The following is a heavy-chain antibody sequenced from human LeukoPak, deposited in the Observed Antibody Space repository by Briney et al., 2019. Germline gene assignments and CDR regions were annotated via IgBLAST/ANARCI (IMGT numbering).Heavy chain of an antibody. CDR2: IIPILGIA. D-gene: IGHD6-13*01. Sequence: EASVKVSCKASGGTFSSYAISWVRQAPGQGLEWMGRIIPILGIANYAQKFQGRVTITADKSTSTAYMELSSLRSEDTAVYYCARDDRVSAFDIWGQGTMVTVSS. J-gene: IGHJ3*02. CDR1: GGTFSSYA. CDR3: ARDDRVSAFDI. V-gene: IGHV1-69*04.